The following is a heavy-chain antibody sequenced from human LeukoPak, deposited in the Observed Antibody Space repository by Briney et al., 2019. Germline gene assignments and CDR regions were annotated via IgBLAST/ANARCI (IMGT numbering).Heavy chain of an antibody. D-gene: IGHD3-9*01. CDR3: GGFRFFDWLLFD. V-gene: IGHV1-2*06. Sequence: EASVKVSCKASGYTFTGYYMHWVRQAPGQGLEWMGRINPNSGGTNYAQKFQGRVTMTRDTSISTAYMELSRLRSDDTAVYYCGGFRFFDWLLFDWGQGTLVTVSS. CDR1: GYTFTGYY. J-gene: IGHJ4*02. CDR2: INPNSGGT.